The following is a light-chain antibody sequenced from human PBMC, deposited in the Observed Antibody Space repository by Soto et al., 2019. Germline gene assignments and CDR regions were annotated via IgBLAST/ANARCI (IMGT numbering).Light chain of an antibody. V-gene: IGKV3-15*01. J-gene: IGKJ2*01. CDR2: GAS. CDR1: QSVSSN. CDR3: QQYNKWPPYT. Sequence: EIVMTQSPATLSVSPGERATLSCRASQSVSSNLAWYQQKPGQAPRLLIYGASTRATGIPARFSGSGSGTEFTPTISSLQSEDLAVYYCQQYNKWPPYTFGQGTKLEIK.